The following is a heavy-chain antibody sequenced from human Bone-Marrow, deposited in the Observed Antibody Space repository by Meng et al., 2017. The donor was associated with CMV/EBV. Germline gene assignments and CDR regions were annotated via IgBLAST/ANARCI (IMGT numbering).Heavy chain of an antibody. CDR1: GGSISSSSYY. D-gene: IGHD3-3*01. CDR2: IYYSGST. J-gene: IGHJ1*01. V-gene: IGHV4-39*01. CDR3: ARLTIFGVVIAFEC. Sequence: SETLSLTCTVSGGSISSSSYYWGWIRQPPGKGLEWIGSIYYSGSTYYNPSLKSRVTISVDTSKNQFSLKLSSVTAADTAVYYCARLTIFGVVIAFECWDQGTLVTVSS.